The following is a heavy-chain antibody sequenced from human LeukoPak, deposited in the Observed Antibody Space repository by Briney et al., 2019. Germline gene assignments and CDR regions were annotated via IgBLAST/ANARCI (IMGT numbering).Heavy chain of an antibody. D-gene: IGHD5-12*01. V-gene: IGHV4-39*07. CDR3: ARVTGYDWESSYDY. Sequence: PSETLSLTCTVSGGSISSSNYYWGWIRQPPGKGLEWIGSIHYTVYTYYNPSLKSRVTISVDTSKNQFSLKLSSVTAADTAVYYCARVTGYDWESSYDYWGQGTLVTVSS. CDR1: GGSISSSNYY. CDR2: IHYTVYT. J-gene: IGHJ4*02.